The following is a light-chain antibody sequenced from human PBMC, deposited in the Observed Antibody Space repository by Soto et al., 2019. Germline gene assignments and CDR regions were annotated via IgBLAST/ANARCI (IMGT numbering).Light chain of an antibody. CDR2: DVS. CDR1: QSVSRY. J-gene: IGKJ4*01. V-gene: IGKV3-11*01. CDR3: QQRSNWPLT. Sequence: EIVLTQSPATLSLSPGERATLSCRASQSVSRYLVWYQQKPGQAPRLLIYDVSNRATGIPARFIGSGSGTDFTLTTSSLEPEDFAVYYCQQRSNWPLTFGGGTKAEIK.